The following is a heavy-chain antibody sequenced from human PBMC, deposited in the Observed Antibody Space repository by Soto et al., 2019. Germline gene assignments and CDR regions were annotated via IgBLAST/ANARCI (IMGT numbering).Heavy chain of an antibody. Sequence: AESGGGLVQPGGSLRLSCAASGFTFSNYWMSWVRQAPGKGLEWVANIKKDGSEKYYVDSVRGRFTISRDNAKNSLYLYMDSLRAEDTAVYYCGRIADSSSWYWFDSWGQGALVTVSS. CDR2: IKKDGSEK. D-gene: IGHD6-13*01. V-gene: IGHV3-7*05. CDR1: GFTFSNYW. J-gene: IGHJ5*01. CDR3: GRIADSSSWYWFDS.